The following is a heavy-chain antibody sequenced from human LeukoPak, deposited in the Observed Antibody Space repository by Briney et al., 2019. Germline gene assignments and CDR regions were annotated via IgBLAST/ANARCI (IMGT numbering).Heavy chain of an antibody. J-gene: IGHJ4*02. Sequence: ASVKASCKASGYTFTGYYMHWVRQAPGQGLEWMGWINPNSGGTNYAQKFQGRVTMTRDTSISTAYMELSRLRSDDTAVYYCATADGSGSYPFDYWGQGTLVTVSS. D-gene: IGHD1-26*01. CDR3: ATADGSGSYPFDY. V-gene: IGHV1-2*02. CDR2: INPNSGGT. CDR1: GYTFTGYY.